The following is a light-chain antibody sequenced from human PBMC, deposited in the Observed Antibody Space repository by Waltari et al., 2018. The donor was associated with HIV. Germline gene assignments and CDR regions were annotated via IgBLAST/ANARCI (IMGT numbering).Light chain of an antibody. CDR1: QNISSY. V-gene: IGKV1-39*01. J-gene: IGKJ4*01. Sequence: DIQMTQSPSSLSASVGDRVTIPCRASQNISSYLNWYQQKPGKGPNLLIYAASSLQSGAPSRFSGSGSGTNFTLTISSLQPEDFATYYCQQTYTTPPTFGGGSRVKIK. CDR2: AAS. CDR3: QQTYTTPPT.